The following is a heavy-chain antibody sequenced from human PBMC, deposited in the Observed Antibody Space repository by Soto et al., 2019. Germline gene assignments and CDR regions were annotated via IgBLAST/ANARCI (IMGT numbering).Heavy chain of an antibody. D-gene: IGHD1-26*01. CDR1: GGTFSSYA. CDR2: IIPIFGTA. CDR3: ARDLALGATTGGDDAFDI. J-gene: IGHJ3*02. Sequence: QVQLVQSGAEVKKPGSSVKVSCKASGGTFSSYAISWVRQAPGQGLEWMGGIIPIFGTANYAQKFQGRVTITADESTSTAYMELSSLRSEDTAVYYCARDLALGATTGGDDAFDIWGQGTMVIVSS. V-gene: IGHV1-69*01.